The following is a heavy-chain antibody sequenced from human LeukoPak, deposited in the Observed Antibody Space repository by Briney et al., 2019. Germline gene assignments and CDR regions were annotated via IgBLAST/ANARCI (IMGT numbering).Heavy chain of an antibody. Sequence: GGSLRLSCAASGFTFSGSAMHWVRQASGKGLEWVGRIRSKANSYATAYAASVKGRFTISRDDSKNTAYLQMNSLRAEDTAVYYCASGDDYDYWGQGTLVTVSS. V-gene: IGHV3-73*01. J-gene: IGHJ4*02. CDR3: ASGDDYDY. CDR1: GFTFSGSA. D-gene: IGHD5-12*01. CDR2: IRSKANSYAT.